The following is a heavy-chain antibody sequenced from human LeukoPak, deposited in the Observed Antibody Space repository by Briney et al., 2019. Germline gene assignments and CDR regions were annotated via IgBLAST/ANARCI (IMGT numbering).Heavy chain of an antibody. V-gene: IGHV1-8*01. CDR3: ARGLSAPNYDFWSGYSRRGTKRINWFDP. D-gene: IGHD3-3*01. CDR2: MNPNSGNT. Sequence: ASVKVSCKASGCTFTSYDINWVRQATGQGLEWMGWMNPNSGNTGYAQKFQGRVTMTRNTSISTAYMELSSLRSEDTAVYYCARGLSAPNYDFWSGYSRRGTKRINWFDPWGQGTLVTVSS. J-gene: IGHJ5*02. CDR1: GCTFTSYD.